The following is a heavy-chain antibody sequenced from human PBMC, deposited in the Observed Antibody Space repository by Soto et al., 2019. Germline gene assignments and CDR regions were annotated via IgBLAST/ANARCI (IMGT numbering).Heavy chain of an antibody. CDR3: ARDYVVDGLHLGEKNYYYYYMDV. CDR2: ISAYNGNT. J-gene: IGHJ6*03. Sequence: ASVKVSCKASGYTFTSYGISWVRQAPGQGLEWMGWISAYNGNTNYAQKLQGRVTMTTDTSTSTAYMELRSLRSDDTAVYYCARDYVVDGLHLGEKNYYYYYMDVWGKGTTVTVSS. CDR1: GYTFTSYG. V-gene: IGHV1-18*01. D-gene: IGHD3-16*01.